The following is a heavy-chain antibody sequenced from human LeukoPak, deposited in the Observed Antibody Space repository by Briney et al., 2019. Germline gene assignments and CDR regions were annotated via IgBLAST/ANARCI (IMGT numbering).Heavy chain of an antibody. J-gene: IGHJ4*02. CDR3: ATGSAIAVAGTWAFDY. CDR2: IYYSGST. CDR1: GGSISSYY. D-gene: IGHD6-19*01. V-gene: IGHV4-59*01. Sequence: SETLSLTCTASGGSISSYYWSWIRQPPGKGLEWIGYIYYSGSTNYNPSLESRVTISVDTSKNQFSLKLSSMTAADTAVYYCATGSAIAVAGTWAFDYYGQGTLVTVSS.